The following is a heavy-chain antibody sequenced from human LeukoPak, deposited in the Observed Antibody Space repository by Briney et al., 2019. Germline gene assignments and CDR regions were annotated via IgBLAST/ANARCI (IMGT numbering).Heavy chain of an antibody. J-gene: IGHJ4*02. Sequence: GGSLRLSCAASGFTFSRYGLLWVRQAPGKGLDVVTFIRYDGNHQYYADSVKGRFTISRDNSKNTFYLQMNSLRAEDTAVYYCAKDGMVGATTGLYYFDYWGQGILVTVSS. CDR3: AKDGMVGATTGLYYFDY. V-gene: IGHV3-30*02. CDR2: IRYDGNHQ. D-gene: IGHD1-26*01. CDR1: GFTFSRYG.